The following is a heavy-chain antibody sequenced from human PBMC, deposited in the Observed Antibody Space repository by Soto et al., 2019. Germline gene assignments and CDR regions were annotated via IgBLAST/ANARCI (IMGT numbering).Heavy chain of an antibody. D-gene: IGHD5-18*01. CDR2: ISSRGSTI. CDR1: GFTFSDYY. CDR3: ARDSGYSHFDF. J-gene: IGHJ4*02. Sequence: PGGSLRLSCAASGFTFSDYYMSWIRQAPGKWLEWVSYISSRGSTISYADSVKGRFTISRVNAKNSLYLQMDSLRAEDTAVYYCARDSGYSHFDFWGQGTLVTVSS. V-gene: IGHV3-11*01.